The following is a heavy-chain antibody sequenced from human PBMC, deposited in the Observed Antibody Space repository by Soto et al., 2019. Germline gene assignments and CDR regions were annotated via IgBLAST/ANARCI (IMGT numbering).Heavy chain of an antibody. CDR2: ISYDGSNK. CDR1: GFTFSSYA. CDR3: ARWAQWLDY. D-gene: IGHD6-19*01. Sequence: GGSLRLSCAASGFTFSSYAMHWVRQAPGKGLEWVAVISYDGSNKYYADSVKGRFTISSDNSKNTLYLQMNSLRAEDTAVDYCARWAQWLDYWGQGTLVTVSS. J-gene: IGHJ4*02. V-gene: IGHV3-30-3*01.